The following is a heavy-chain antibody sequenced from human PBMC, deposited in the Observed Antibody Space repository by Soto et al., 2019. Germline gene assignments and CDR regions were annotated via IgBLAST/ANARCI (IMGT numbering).Heavy chain of an antibody. J-gene: IGHJ5*02. CDR3: AKAGRPYYDLWSENRFDP. Sequence: GGSLRLSCAASGFTFSSYAMTWVRQAPGKGLEWVSSISGSGGATYYADSVKGRFTISRDDSKSTLYLQMNSLRAEDTALYYCAKAGRPYYDLWSENRFDPWGQGTLVTVSS. CDR1: GFTFSSYA. D-gene: IGHD3-3*01. V-gene: IGHV3-23*01. CDR2: ISGSGGAT.